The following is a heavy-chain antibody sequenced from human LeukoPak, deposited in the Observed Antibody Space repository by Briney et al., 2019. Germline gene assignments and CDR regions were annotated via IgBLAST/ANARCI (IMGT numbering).Heavy chain of an antibody. D-gene: IGHD6-13*01. Sequence: ASVKVSCKASGYTFTSYGISWVRQAPGQGLEWMGWISAYNGNTNYAQKLQGRVTMTTDTSTSTAYMELRSLRSDDTAVYYCAISLRPGYSSSWYLVYYYYGMDVWAQGTTVTVPS. V-gene: IGHV1-18*01. J-gene: IGHJ6*02. CDR2: ISAYNGNT. CDR3: AISLRPGYSSSWYLVYYYYGMDV. CDR1: GYTFTSYG.